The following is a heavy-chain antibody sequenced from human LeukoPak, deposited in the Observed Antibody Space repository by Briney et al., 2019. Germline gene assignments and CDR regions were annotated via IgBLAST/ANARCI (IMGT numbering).Heavy chain of an antibody. CDR3: ARVPYCSSTSCYVFDYYYYYMDV. V-gene: IGHV3-48*01. CDR2: ISSSSSTI. CDR1: GFTFSSYS. D-gene: IGHD2-2*01. J-gene: IGHJ6*03. Sequence: PGGSLRLSCAASGFTFSSYSMNWVRQAPGKGLEWVSYISSSSSTIYYADSVKGRFTISRDNAKNSLYLQMNSLRAEDTAVYYCARVPYCSSTSCYVFDYYYYYMDVWGKGTTVTVSS.